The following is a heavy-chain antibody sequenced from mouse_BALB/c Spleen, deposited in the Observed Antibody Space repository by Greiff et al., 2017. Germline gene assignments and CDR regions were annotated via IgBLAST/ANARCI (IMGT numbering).Heavy chain of an antibody. D-gene: IGHD1-1*01. J-gene: IGHJ3*01. CDR3: ARWDIYYYGPGAY. Sequence: VQLQQSGAELAKPGASVKMSCKASGYTFTSYWMHWVKQRPGQGLEWIGYINPSTGYTEYNQKFKDKATLTADKSSSTAYMQLSSLTSEDSAVYDCARWDIYYYGPGAYWGQGTLVTVSA. CDR2: INPSTGYT. CDR1: GYTFTSYW. V-gene: IGHV1-7*01.